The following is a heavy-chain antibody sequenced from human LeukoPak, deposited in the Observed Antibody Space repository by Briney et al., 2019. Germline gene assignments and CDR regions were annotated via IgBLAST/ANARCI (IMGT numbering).Heavy chain of an antibody. Sequence: SQTLSLTCAVSGGSISSGGYYWSWIRQHPGKGLEWIGFICNSGSTHYNPSLKSRVTISVDTSKNQFSLKLSSVTAADTAVYYCARDRSSSGYSYYFDYWGQGTLVTVSS. CDR3: ARDRSSSGYSYYFDY. J-gene: IGHJ4*02. V-gene: IGHV4-31*11. D-gene: IGHD3-22*01. CDR2: ICNSGST. CDR1: GGSISSGGYY.